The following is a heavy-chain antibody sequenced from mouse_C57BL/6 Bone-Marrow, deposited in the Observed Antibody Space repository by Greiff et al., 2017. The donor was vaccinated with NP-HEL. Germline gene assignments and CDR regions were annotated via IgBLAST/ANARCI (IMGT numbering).Heavy chain of an antibody. CDR2: IWWGDDK. CDR1: GFSLSTFGMG. J-gene: IGHJ1*03. Sequence: QVTLKVSGPGILQPSPTLSLSCSFSGFSLSTFGMGLGWIRPPPGMGLVWLAHIWWGDDKYYNPALRSRLTLSKDTSKNQVCLKIANVDTADTATYYCARTYDYDSSYWDFDVWGTGTTVTASS. V-gene: IGHV8-8*01. D-gene: IGHD1-1*01. CDR3: ARTYDYDSSYWDFDV.